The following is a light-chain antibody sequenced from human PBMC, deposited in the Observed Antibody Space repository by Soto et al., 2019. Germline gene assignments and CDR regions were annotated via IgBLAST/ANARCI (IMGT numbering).Light chain of an antibody. Sequence: HLTQAPSLLSASVGDRVTITCRASPSIGSYLNWYQHKPGEAPKLLIFAADTLKSGVPSRFSGSGFNKEFTLTVTSLRPEDFATYYCQQNYDVPYTFGLGTRVEIK. J-gene: IGKJ2*01. CDR3: QQNYDVPYT. CDR2: AAD. CDR1: PSIGSY. V-gene: IGKV1-39*01.